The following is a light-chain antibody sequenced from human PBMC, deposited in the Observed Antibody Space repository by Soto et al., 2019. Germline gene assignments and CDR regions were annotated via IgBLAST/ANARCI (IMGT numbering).Light chain of an antibody. J-gene: IGKJ1*01. CDR2: GAS. V-gene: IGKV1-6*01. CDR3: PHATNHPWT. Sequence: SVSATERDRVTISCWASQGIGNALGWYQQKPGKPPKVLIYGASNLQSGVPPRFSGSGSGTDFTLAISSLQPEDSTTYYSPHATNHPWTFGQVT. CDR1: QGIGNA.